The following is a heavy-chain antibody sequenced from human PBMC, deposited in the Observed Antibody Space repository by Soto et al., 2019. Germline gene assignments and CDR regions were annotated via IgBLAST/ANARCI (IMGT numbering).Heavy chain of an antibody. J-gene: IGHJ6*02. D-gene: IGHD1-26*01. CDR2: ISGSGGST. V-gene: IGHV3-23*01. CDR1: GFTFSSYA. CDR3: AKVSSVGAISLYYYYGMDV. Sequence: EVQLLESGGGLVQPGGSLRLSCAASGFTFSSYAMSWVRQAPGKGLEWVSAISGSGGSTYYADSVKGRFTISRDNSKTTRYLQMNSLRAEDTAVYYCAKVSSVGAISLYYYYGMDVWGQGTTVTVSS.